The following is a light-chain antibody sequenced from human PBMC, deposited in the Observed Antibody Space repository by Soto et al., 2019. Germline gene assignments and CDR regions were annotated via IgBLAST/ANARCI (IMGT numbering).Light chain of an antibody. V-gene: IGKV1-39*01. CDR1: QTISNF. Sequence: DIQMTQSPSSLSASVGDRVTITCRASQTISNFVNWYQQKLGRAPRLLIYAASSLQSGVPSRFSGSGSETDFTLTISSLQPEDFATYYWQQSYNTVWTCGQGTKVEIK. CDR3: QQSYNTVWT. CDR2: AAS. J-gene: IGKJ1*01.